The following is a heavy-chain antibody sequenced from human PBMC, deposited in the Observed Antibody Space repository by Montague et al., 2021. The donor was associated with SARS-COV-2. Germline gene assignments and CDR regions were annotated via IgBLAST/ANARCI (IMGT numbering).Heavy chain of an antibody. Sequence: SETLSLTCTVSGGSISGYYWSWIRQPPGKGLEWIGYIYYSGSTKYNPFLESRVTVSVDRSKNQVSLKLSSVTAADTAVYYCARLLRSCTSGACRTYYYTMDVWGQGTTVTVSS. CDR3: ARLLRSCTSGACRTYYYTMDV. CDR1: GGSISGYY. V-gene: IGHV4-59*01. J-gene: IGHJ6*02. D-gene: IGHD2-8*01. CDR2: IYYSGST.